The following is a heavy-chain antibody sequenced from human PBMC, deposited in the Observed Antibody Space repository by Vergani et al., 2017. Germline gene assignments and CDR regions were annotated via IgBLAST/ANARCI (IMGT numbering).Heavy chain of an antibody. D-gene: IGHD1-1*01. Sequence: EVELVQSGPEMRKPGESLKISCKGSEYSFGNYWIGWVGQMPGKGLEWMGIIYPADSDTRYSPSFQGQVTISADKSISTAFLQWDSLKASDTALYYCARHTTYTDSWGQGTLVTASS. CDR2: IYPADSDT. J-gene: IGHJ4*02. CDR3: ARHTTYTDS. V-gene: IGHV5-51*01. CDR1: EYSFGNYW.